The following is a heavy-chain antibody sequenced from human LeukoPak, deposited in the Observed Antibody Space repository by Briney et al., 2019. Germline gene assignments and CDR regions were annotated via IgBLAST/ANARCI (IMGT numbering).Heavy chain of an antibody. Sequence: GGSLRLSCAASGFTFSIYGMHWVRQAPGKGLEWVAFIGNDGGYKYYGDSVKGRFTISRDNSKNTLYMQMNSLRPEDTGVYYCAKVQSVSYSNGFDYWGQGTLVTVSS. D-gene: IGHD1-26*01. CDR2: IGNDGGYK. CDR1: GFTFSIYG. CDR3: AKVQSVSYSNGFDY. J-gene: IGHJ4*02. V-gene: IGHV3-30*02.